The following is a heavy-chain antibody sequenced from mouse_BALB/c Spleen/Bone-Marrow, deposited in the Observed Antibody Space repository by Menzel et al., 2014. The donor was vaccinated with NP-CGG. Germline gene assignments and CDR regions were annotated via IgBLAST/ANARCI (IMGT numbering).Heavy chain of an antibody. CDR2: IDPANGNT. Sequence: VHVKQSGAELVKPGASVKLSCTASGFNINDTYMHWVKQRPEQGLEWIGRIDPANGNTKYDPKFQGKATMTADTSSNTAYMQLSSLSSEDSAVYFCAREDNCGASYAIDYWGPGTSVTVSS. V-gene: IGHV14-3*02. D-gene: IGHD1-3*01. CDR1: GFNINDTY. J-gene: IGHJ4*01. CDR3: AREDNCGASYAIDY.